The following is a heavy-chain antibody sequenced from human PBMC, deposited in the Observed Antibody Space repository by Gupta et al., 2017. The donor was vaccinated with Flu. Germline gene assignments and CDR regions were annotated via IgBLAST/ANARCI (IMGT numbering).Heavy chain of an antibody. CDR2: IRSSSYGETT. Sequence: DVWLVESGGGLVQPGRSLRLSCTGSGFSFGDYAMSWVRQAPGKGLEWVGFIRSSSYGETTQYAASVKGRFTISRDDEKSSAYLQMNSLKTEDTAVYFCSRRNVRDSYGSESYQIFDNWGQGIPVTVSS. CDR3: SRRNVRDSYGSESYQIFDN. V-gene: IGHV3-49*04. CDR1: GFSFGDYA. J-gene: IGHJ4*02. D-gene: IGHD3-10*01.